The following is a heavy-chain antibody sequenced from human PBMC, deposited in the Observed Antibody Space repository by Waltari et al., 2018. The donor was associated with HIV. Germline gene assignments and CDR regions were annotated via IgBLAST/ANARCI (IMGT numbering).Heavy chain of an antibody. CDR3: ARDINGGWGY. V-gene: IGHV3-48*01. D-gene: IGHD7-27*01. J-gene: IGHJ4*02. CDR2: ISRSSSSI. CDR1: GLTFRNYT. Sequence: EVQLVESGGGLVQPGGSLRLSCAASGLTFRNYTMNWVRQDPGKGLEWVSYISRSSSSIFYADSVKGRFTISRDNAKNSLYLQMNSLRVEDTAVYYCARDINGGWGYWGQGTLVTVAS.